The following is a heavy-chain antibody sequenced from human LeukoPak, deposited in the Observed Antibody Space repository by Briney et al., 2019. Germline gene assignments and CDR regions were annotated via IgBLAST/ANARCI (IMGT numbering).Heavy chain of an antibody. J-gene: IGHJ4*02. D-gene: IGHD5-18*01. V-gene: IGHV7-4-1*02. CDR2: INTNTGNP. CDR3: ARDLSPGEQLWPQNSDY. CDR1: GYTFTSYA. Sequence: GASVKVSCKASGYTFTSYAMNWVRQAPGQGLEWMGWINTNTGNPTYAQGFTGRFVFSLDTSVSTAYLQISSLKAEDTAVYYCARDLSPGEQLWPQNSDYWGQGTLVTVSS.